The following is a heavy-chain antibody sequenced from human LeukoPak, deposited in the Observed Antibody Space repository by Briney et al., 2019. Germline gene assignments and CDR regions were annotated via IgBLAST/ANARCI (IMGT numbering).Heavy chain of an antibody. CDR3: ATDSSSWSVEDY. CDR1: GYTLTELS. Sequence: ASVKVSCKVSGYTLTELSMHWVRQAPGKGLEWMGGFDPEDGETVYAQKFQGRVTMTEDTSTDTAYMELSSLRSEDTAVYYCATDSSSWSVEDYWGQGTLVTVSS. D-gene: IGHD6-13*01. CDR2: FDPEDGET. J-gene: IGHJ4*02. V-gene: IGHV1-24*01.